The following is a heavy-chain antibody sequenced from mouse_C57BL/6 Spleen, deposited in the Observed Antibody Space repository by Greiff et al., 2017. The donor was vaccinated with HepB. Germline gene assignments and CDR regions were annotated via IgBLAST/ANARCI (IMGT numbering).Heavy chain of an antibody. Sequence: EVQLQQSGAELVRPGASVKLSCTASGFNIKDDYMHWVKQRPEQGLEWIGWIDPENGDTEYASKFQGKATITADTSSNTAYLQLSSLTSEDTAVYYCTTIYYYGRDYWGQGTTRTVSS. CDR3: TTIYYYGRDY. D-gene: IGHD1-1*01. J-gene: IGHJ2*01. CDR2: IDPENGDT. V-gene: IGHV14-4*01. CDR1: GFNIKDDY.